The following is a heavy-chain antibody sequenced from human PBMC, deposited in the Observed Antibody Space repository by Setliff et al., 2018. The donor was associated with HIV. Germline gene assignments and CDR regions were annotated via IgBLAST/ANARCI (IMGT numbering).Heavy chain of an antibody. CDR3: ARSDSSILLTFYFDD. D-gene: IGHD6-13*01. J-gene: IGHJ4*02. V-gene: IGHV4-61*09. Sequence: SETLSLTCTVSGGSIRRGSYYWSWIRQPAGKALEWIGHIYTSGSTNCNPSLKSRVTISGDTSENQFSLKLSSVTAADTAVYYCARSDSSILLTFYFDDWGQGTLVTGSA. CDR1: GGSIRRGSYY. CDR2: IYTSGST.